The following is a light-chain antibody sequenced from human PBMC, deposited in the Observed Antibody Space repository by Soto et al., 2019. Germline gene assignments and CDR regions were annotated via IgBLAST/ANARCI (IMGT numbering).Light chain of an antibody. CDR3: HHYGDSPIYT. CDR2: GAS. CDR1: QSVSRNY. V-gene: IGKV3-20*01. J-gene: IGKJ3*01. Sequence: EIVLTQSPGTLSLSPGATATLSCRASQSVSRNYLAWFQQNPGQAPRLLIHGASSRAAGTPDRFSGSGSGTDFTLTISRLEPEDFAVYYCHHYGDSPIYTFGHGTKVDFK.